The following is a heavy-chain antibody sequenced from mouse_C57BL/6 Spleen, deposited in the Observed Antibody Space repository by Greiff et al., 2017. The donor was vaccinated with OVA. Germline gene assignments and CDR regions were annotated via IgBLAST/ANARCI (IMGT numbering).Heavy chain of an antibody. Sequence: QVQLQQSGAELVKPGASVKLSCKASGYTFTSYWMHWVKQRPGQGLEWIGMIHPNSGSTNYNEKFKSKATLTVDKSSSTAYMQLSSLTSEDSAVYYCARGGLRPYYFDYWGQGTTLTVSS. CDR1: GYTFTSYW. D-gene: IGHD2-2*01. J-gene: IGHJ2*01. CDR3: ARGGLRPYYFDY. V-gene: IGHV1-64*01. CDR2: IHPNSGST.